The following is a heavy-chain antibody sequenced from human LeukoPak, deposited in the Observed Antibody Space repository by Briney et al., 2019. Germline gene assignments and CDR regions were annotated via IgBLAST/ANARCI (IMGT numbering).Heavy chain of an antibody. CDR1: GFTFSSYS. CDR3: AKGPIDY. J-gene: IGHJ4*02. Sequence: GGSLRLSCAASGFTFSSYSMNWVRQAPGKGLEWVSSISSSSYIYYADSVKGRFTISRDNSKNTLYLQMNSLRAEDTAVYYCAKGPIDYWGQGTLVTVSS. CDR2: ISSSSYI. V-gene: IGHV3-21*01.